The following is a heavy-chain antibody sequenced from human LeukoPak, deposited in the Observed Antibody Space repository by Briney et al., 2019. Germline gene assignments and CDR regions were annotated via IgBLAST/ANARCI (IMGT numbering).Heavy chain of an antibody. J-gene: IGHJ4*02. D-gene: IGHD6-6*01. CDR1: GDSVFTNNVA. V-gene: IGHV6-1*01. CDR2: TYYRSKWSF. Sequence: SQTLSLTCAISGDSVFTNNVAWNWIRQSPSRGLEWLGRTYYRSKWSFDYAVSVKSRITINADTSKNQFSLQLSSVTPEDTAVYYCARGKYTSFDNWGQGTLVTVSS. CDR3: ARGKYTSFDN.